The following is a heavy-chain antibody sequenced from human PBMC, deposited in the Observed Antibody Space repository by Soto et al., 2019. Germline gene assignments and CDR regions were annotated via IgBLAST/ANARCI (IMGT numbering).Heavy chain of an antibody. Sequence: SVKVSCKASGGTFSSYAISWVRQAPGQGLEWMGGIIPIFGTANYAQKFQGRVTITADESTSTAYMELSSLRSEDTAVYYCAREIFGVVIPPVGSSYYGMDVWGQGTTVTVSS. V-gene: IGHV1-69*13. J-gene: IGHJ6*02. CDR1: GGTFSSYA. D-gene: IGHD3-3*01. CDR3: AREIFGVVIPPVGSSYYGMDV. CDR2: IIPIFGTA.